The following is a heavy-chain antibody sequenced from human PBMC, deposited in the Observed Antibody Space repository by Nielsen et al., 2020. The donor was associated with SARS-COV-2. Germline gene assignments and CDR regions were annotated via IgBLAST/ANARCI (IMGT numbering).Heavy chain of an antibody. Sequence: ASVKVSCKVSGYTLTGLSMHWVRQAPGKGLEWMGGFDPEDGETIYAQKFQGRVTMTEDTSTDTAYMELSSLRSEDTAVYYCATRPIWFGELFRDYWGQGTLVTVSS. D-gene: IGHD3-10*01. CDR2: FDPEDGET. J-gene: IGHJ4*02. CDR3: ATRPIWFGELFRDY. V-gene: IGHV1-24*01. CDR1: GYTLTGLS.